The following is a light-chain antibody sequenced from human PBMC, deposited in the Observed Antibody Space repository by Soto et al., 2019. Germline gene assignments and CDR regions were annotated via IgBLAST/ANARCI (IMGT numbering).Light chain of an antibody. CDR3: YHFCGYSEA. V-gene: IGKV1-5*03. CDR2: KAS. Sequence: DFQKTECPSSRARALVYMVAVSFLASQTISSWLAWYQQKPGKAPKLLIYKASTLKSGVPSRFSGSGSGTELTRILSSLQPDDFPTNHCYHFCGYSEAFGQGTKVDI. J-gene: IGKJ1*01. CDR1: QTISSW.